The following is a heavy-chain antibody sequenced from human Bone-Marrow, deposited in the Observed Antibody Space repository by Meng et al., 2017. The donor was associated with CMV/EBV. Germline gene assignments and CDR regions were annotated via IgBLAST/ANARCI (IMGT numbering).Heavy chain of an antibody. Sequence: GESLKISCAASGCTFSSYGMHWVRQAPGKGLEWVAFIRYDGSNKYYADSVKGRFTISRDNSKNTLYLQMNSLRAEDTAVYYCAKPFYLDYYDSSGYYGGLDYWGQGKLVTVSS. CDR1: GCTFSSYG. CDR3: AKPFYLDYYDSSGYYGGLDY. CDR2: IRYDGSNK. J-gene: IGHJ4*02. D-gene: IGHD3-22*01. V-gene: IGHV3-30*02.